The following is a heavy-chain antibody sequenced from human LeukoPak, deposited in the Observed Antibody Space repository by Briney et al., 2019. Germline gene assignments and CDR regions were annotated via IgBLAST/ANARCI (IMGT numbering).Heavy chain of an antibody. V-gene: IGHV4-59*08. CDR1: GGSISTYY. J-gene: IGHJ4*02. Sequence: PSETLSLTCSVSGGSISTYYWSWIRQPPGKGLEWIGYIYFSGSTYYNPSLKSRVTISVDTSKNQFSLKLSSVTAADTAVYYCARAGVRRTGYYFDYWGQGTLVTVSS. CDR3: ARAGVRRTGYYFDY. CDR2: IYFSGST. D-gene: IGHD1-14*01.